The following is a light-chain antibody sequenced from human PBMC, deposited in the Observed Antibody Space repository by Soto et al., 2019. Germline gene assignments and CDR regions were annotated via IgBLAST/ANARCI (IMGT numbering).Light chain of an antibody. J-gene: IGLJ2*01. V-gene: IGLV2-14*01. Sequence: QSVLTPPASVCGSPGQSITISCTGTSSDIGGYNYVSWYQQHPGKRPKLMIYEVSNRPSGVADRFSASKSGNTDSLNISGLQAEDEAHYFCSSYASISPVVFGGGTKLTVL. CDR1: SSDIGGYNY. CDR2: EVS. CDR3: SSYASISPVV.